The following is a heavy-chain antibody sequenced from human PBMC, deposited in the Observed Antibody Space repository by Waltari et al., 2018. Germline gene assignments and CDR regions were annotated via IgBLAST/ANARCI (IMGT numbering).Heavy chain of an antibody. Sequence: EIHVVESGGGLVQPGESLRLSCLASGFPYHVYAMGWVRQAPGKGVEWVANIKEDGIEKNYVDSVKGRFTISRDNAKNSVFLEMNSLSVEDTAVYYCSRELSWSGRDYWGQGALVTVSS. CDR2: IKEDGIEK. J-gene: IGHJ4*02. V-gene: IGHV3-7*03. CDR3: SRELSWSGRDY. CDR1: GFPYHVYA. D-gene: IGHD3-3*01.